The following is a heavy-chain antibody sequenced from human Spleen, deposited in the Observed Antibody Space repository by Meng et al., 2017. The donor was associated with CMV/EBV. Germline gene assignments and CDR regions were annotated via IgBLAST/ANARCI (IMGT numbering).Heavy chain of an antibody. D-gene: IGHD2-21*01. J-gene: IGHJ5*02. CDR3: ATRVSVVLFDP. CDR1: GYTLTEFS. Sequence: HVRQVQAGAEVKKPGASVKVACKVSGYTLTEFSMHWVRQAPGKGLEWMGGFDPEDGETIYAQKFQGRVTMTEDTSTDTAYMELSSLRSEDTAVYYCATRVSVVLFDPWGQGTLVTVSS. CDR2: FDPEDGET. V-gene: IGHV1-24*01.